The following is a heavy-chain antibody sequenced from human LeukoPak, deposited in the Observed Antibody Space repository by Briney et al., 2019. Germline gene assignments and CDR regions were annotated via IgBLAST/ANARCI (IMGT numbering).Heavy chain of an antibody. CDR2: ISSSGSTI. Sequence: PGGSLRLSCAASGFTVSSNFMNWVRQAPGKGLEWVSYISSSGSTIYYADSVKGRFTISRDNAKNSLYLQMNSLRAEDTAVYYCARGEFSGYYDRETGGFDYWGQGTLVTVSS. CDR1: GFTVSSNF. V-gene: IGHV3-48*04. CDR3: ARGEFSGYYDRETGGFDY. D-gene: IGHD3-22*01. J-gene: IGHJ4*02.